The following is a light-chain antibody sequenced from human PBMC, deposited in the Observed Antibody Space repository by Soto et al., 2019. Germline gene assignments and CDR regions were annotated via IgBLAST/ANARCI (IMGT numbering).Light chain of an antibody. V-gene: IGKV1-9*01. J-gene: IGKJ1*01. CDR1: QGIGTY. Sequence: IQLTRAPSSLSASVGDRVNVTCRASQGIGTYLVWYQQKSGKAPTALIYASSTLLTGVPSTFSGSVSGRGFSLTISSLHPEDVATYYCQEGDSYPGTFGQGTKLDIK. CDR3: QEGDSYPGT. CDR2: ASS.